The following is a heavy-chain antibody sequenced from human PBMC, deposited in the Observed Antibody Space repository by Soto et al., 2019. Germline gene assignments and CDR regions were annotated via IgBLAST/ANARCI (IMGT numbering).Heavy chain of an antibody. CDR3: ARAPYYYDSSGYSEYFQH. D-gene: IGHD3-22*01. J-gene: IGHJ1*01. CDR1: GFTFSSYG. CDR2: IWYDGSNK. Sequence: QVQLVESGGGVVQPGRSLRLSCAASGFTFSSYGMHWVRQAPGKGLEWVAVIWYDGSNKYYADSVKGRFTISRDNSKNTLYLQMSSLRAEDTALYYCARAPYYYDSSGYSEYFQHWGQGTLVTVSS. V-gene: IGHV3-33*01.